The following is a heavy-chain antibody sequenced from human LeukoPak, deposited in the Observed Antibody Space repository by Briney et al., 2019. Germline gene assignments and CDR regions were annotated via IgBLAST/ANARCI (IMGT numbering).Heavy chain of an antibody. D-gene: IGHD5-18*01. J-gene: IGHJ6*02. CDR3: ASSIQLWPPFYCGMDV. CDR1: GFTFSDYY. Sequence: GGSLRLSCAASGFTFSDYYMSWIRQAPGKGLEWVSYISSSGSTIYYADSVKGRFTISRDNAKNSLYLQMNSLRAEDTAVYYCASSIQLWPPFYCGMDVWGQGTTVTVSS. V-gene: IGHV3-11*01. CDR2: ISSSGSTI.